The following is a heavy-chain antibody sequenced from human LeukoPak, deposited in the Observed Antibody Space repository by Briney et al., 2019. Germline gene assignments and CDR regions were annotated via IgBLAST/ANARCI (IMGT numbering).Heavy chain of an antibody. CDR2: IYDSGST. J-gene: IGHJ3*02. V-gene: IGHV4-59*01. Sequence: PSETPSLTCTASGVSISSYYWSWLRQPPGKGLEWIGYIYDSGSTNYNPSLKKRTTMSVGTSKKQFSLKLSSVTAADTAVFYCASLTTADAFDIWGQGTMVTVSS. CDR1: GVSISSYY. CDR3: ASLTTADAFDI. D-gene: IGHD3-22*01.